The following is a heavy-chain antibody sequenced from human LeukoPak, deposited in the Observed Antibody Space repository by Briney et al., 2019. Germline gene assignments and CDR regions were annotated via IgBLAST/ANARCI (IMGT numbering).Heavy chain of an antibody. J-gene: IGHJ4*02. CDR2: ITPILGIA. CDR3: ARDLPYSSSSEDY. CDR1: GGTFSSYA. D-gene: IGHD6-6*01. V-gene: IGHV1-69*04. Sequence: SVKVSCKASGGTFSSYAISWERQAPGQGLEWMGRITPILGIANYAQKFQGRVTITADKSTSTAYMELSSLRSEDTAVYYCARDLPYSSSSEDYWGQGTLVTVSS.